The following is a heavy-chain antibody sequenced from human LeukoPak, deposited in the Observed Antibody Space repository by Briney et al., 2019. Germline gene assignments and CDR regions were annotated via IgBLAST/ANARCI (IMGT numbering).Heavy chain of an antibody. CDR3: ARDLGEYWGFDY. Sequence: GASVTVSFKASDYTFTAYYVHWVRQAPGQGLEWMGWINPNSGDTNFAQNFQGRVTMTRDTSISTVYMELSRLRSDDTAVYYCARDLGEYWGFDYWGQGTLVTVSS. CDR2: INPNSGDT. V-gene: IGHV1-2*02. D-gene: IGHD3-10*01. CDR1: DYTFTAYY. J-gene: IGHJ4*02.